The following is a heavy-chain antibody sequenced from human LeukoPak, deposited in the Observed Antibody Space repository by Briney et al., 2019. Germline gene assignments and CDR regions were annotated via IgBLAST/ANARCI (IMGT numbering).Heavy chain of an antibody. CDR3: ARIDSSSWYVDY. CDR1: GFTFSDYY. CDR2: ISSSGSTI. D-gene: IGHD6-13*01. V-gene: IGHV3-11*01. J-gene: IGHJ4*02. Sequence: PGGSLRLSCAASGFTFSDYYMSWIRQAPGKGLEWVSYISSSGSTIYYADSVKGRFTISRDNAKNSLYLQMSSLRAEDTAVYYCARIDSSSWYVDYWGQGTLVTVSS.